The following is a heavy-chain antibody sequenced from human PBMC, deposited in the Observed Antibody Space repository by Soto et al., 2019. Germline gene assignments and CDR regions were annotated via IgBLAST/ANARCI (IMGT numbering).Heavy chain of an antibody. CDR2: IKSKTDGGTT. CDR1: GFTFSNAW. Sequence: GGSLRLSCAASGFTFSNAWMNWVRQAPGKGLEWVGRIKSKTDGGTTDYAAPVKGRFTISRDDSKNTLYLQMNSLKTEDTAVYYCTTRIMITFGGVIVIRLGDFWGQGTLVTVSS. D-gene: IGHD3-16*02. CDR3: TTRIMITFGGVIVIRLGDF. J-gene: IGHJ4*02. V-gene: IGHV3-15*07.